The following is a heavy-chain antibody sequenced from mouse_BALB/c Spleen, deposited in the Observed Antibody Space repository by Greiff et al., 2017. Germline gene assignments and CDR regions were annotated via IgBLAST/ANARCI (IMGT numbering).Heavy chain of an antibody. V-gene: IGHV5-12-2*01. CDR3: ARHDGSSSYYFDY. CDR2: ISNGGGST. D-gene: IGHD1-1*01. CDR1: GFTFSSYT. Sequence: EVQLVESGGGLVQPGGSLKLSCAASGFTFSSYTMSWVRQTPEKRLEWVAYISNGGGSTYYPDTVKGRFTISRDNAKNTLYLQMSSLKSEDTAMYYCARHDGSSSYYFDYWGQGTTLTGSS. J-gene: IGHJ2*01.